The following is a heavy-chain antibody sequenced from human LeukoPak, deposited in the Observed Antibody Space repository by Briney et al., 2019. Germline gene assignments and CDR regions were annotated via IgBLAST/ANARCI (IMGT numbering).Heavy chain of an antibody. J-gene: IGHJ4*02. Sequence: GGSLRLSCAVSGFTLSNYGMSWVRQAPGKGLEWVAGIMHGGGSKNHPDSVKGRFTISRDNPKNTLYLQMNSLRAEDTAVYFCARRGVVIRVILVGFHKEAYYFDSWGQGALVTVSS. CDR1: GFTLSNYG. CDR3: ARRGVVIRVILVGFHKEAYYFDS. D-gene: IGHD3-22*01. CDR2: IMHGGGSK. V-gene: IGHV3-23*01.